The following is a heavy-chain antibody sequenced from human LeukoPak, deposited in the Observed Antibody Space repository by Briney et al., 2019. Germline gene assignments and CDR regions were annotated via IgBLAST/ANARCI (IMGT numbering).Heavy chain of an antibody. Sequence: GRSLRLSCAASGFTFSNYGMHWVRQAAGKGLEWVAVVWYDGSNKYYADSVKGRFTISRDNSKNTLDLQMNSLRAEDTAVYYCARDLDTEAGSFDYWGQGTLVTVSS. D-gene: IGHD3/OR15-3a*01. J-gene: IGHJ4*02. CDR1: GFTFSNYG. V-gene: IGHV3-33*01. CDR2: VWYDGSNK. CDR3: ARDLDTEAGSFDY.